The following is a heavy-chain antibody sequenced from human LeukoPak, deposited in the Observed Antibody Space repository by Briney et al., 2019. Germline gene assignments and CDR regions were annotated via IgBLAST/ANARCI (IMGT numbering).Heavy chain of an antibody. CDR2: ISYDGSNK. D-gene: IGHD6-13*01. V-gene: IGHV3-30*04. CDR1: GFTFSSYA. Sequence: GRSLRLSCAASGFTFSSYAMHWVRQAPGKGLEWVAVISYDGSNKYYADSVKGRFTISRDNSKNTLYLQMNSLRAEDTAVYYCARDSIAAAGLFDYWGQGTLVTVSS. CDR3: ARDSIAAAGLFDY. J-gene: IGHJ4*02.